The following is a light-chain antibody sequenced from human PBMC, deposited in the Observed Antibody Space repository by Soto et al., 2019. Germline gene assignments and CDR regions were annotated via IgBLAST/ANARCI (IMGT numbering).Light chain of an antibody. V-gene: IGLV2-14*01. Sequence: QSALTQPASVSGSPGQSITISCAGTRGDIGGYDYVSWYQQHPGNAPKLLVYEVTNRPSGVSDRFSGSKSGNTASLTIAGLQAEDEADYYYNSYTNNTAEVFGRGTKVTVL. CDR1: RGDIGGYDY. CDR2: EVT. CDR3: NSYTNNTAEV. J-gene: IGLJ1*01.